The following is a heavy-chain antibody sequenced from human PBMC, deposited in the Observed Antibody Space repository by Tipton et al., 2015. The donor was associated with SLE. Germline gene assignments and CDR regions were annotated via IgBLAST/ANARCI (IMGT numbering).Heavy chain of an antibody. CDR3: ASRSHYYDSSGYRWYFDL. J-gene: IGHJ2*01. Sequence: TLSLTCAVYGGSFSGYYWSWIRQPPGKGLEWIGEINHSGSTNYNPSLKSRVTISVDTSKNQFSLKLSSVTAADTAVYYCASRSHYYDSSGYRWYFDLWGRGTLVTVSS. V-gene: IGHV4-34*01. CDR1: GGSFSGYY. CDR2: INHSGST. D-gene: IGHD3-22*01.